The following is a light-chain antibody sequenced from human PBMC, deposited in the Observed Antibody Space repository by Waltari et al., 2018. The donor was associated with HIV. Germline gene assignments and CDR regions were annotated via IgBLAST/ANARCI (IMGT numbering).Light chain of an antibody. CDR1: RLGGKY. V-gene: IGLV3-1*01. CDR2: RDT. Sequence: SYDLTQPPSVSVSPGQTASITCSGDRLGGKYAGGYQQKPGQSPVLVIFRDTERPSGIPERFSGSNSGNTATLTITGTQAVDEADYYCQAWDSSTAVFAGGTKLTVL. CDR3: QAWDSSTAV. J-gene: IGLJ3*02.